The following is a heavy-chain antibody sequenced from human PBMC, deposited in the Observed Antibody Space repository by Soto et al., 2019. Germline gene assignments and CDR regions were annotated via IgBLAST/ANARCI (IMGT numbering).Heavy chain of an antibody. V-gene: IGHV3-33*06. CDR3: VKDHCGGDCYSEPYFDF. CDR1: GFTFSTYC. Sequence: SGGSLRLSCAASGFTFSTYCMHWVRQAPGKGLEWMTVIWYDGSQKYYGDSVNGRFTISRDNSKNTVYLQMDSLRVEDTAVYYCVKDHCGGDCYSEPYFDFWGRGSQVTSPQ. D-gene: IGHD2-21*02. CDR2: IWYDGSQK. J-gene: IGHJ4*02.